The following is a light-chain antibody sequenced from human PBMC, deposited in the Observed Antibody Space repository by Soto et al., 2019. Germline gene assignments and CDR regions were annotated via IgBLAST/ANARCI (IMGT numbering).Light chain of an antibody. J-gene: IGLJ3*02. CDR2: RNN. CDR3: TSWDDSLSAWV. CDR1: SPNIPNNY. V-gene: IGLV1-47*01. Sequence: QSVLTQPPSASGTPGQRVTNSCSGSSPNIPNNYVYWYQQLPVTAPKLFVYRNNQRPSEVPDRFSGSKSGTSASLAISGLRSDDEADYYCTSWDDSLSAWVFGGGTKVTVL.